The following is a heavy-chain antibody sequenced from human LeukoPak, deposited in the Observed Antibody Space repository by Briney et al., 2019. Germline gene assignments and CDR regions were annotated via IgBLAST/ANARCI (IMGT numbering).Heavy chain of an antibody. CDR2: IGSDANYI. V-gene: IGHV3-21*01. Sequence: GGSLRLSCAASGFIFSDYSISWVRQAPGKGLEWISSIGSDANYIYYADSGKGRFTISRDNPQNSVYLEMRDLRVEDTAVYYCAKDGDSKLHGYYFDYWGQGTLVTVSS. CDR3: AKDGDSKLHGYYFDY. J-gene: IGHJ4*02. CDR1: GFIFSDYS. D-gene: IGHD2-2*03.